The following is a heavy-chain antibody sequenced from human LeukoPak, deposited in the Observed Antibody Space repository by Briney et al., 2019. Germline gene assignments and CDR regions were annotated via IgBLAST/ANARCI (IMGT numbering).Heavy chain of an antibody. J-gene: IGHJ5*02. D-gene: IGHD3-3*01. Sequence: GRSLRLSCAASGFTFSSYGIHWVRQAPGKGLEWVAVIWYDGSNKYYADSVKGRFTISRDNSKNTLYLQMNSLRAEDTAVYYCAKDHYDFWSGYHNWFDPWGQGTLVTVSS. CDR3: AKDHYDFWSGYHNWFDP. CDR2: IWYDGSNK. CDR1: GFTFSSYG. V-gene: IGHV3-33*06.